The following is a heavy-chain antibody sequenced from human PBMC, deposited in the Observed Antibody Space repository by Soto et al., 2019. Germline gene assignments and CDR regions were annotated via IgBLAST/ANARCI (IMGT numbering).Heavy chain of an antibody. CDR2: IFPSDSDT. CDR1: GYRFTSYW. D-gene: IGHD3-22*01. J-gene: IGHJ5*02. CDR3: ARKDKSGYFNWFDP. V-gene: IGHV5-51*01. Sequence: GESLKISCRTSGYRFTSYWIAWVRQMPCKGLEWMGIIFPSDSDTRYSPSFQGQVTISADRSTSTVFLQWASLKASDTAVYFCARKDKSGYFNWFDPWGQGPLMTVYS.